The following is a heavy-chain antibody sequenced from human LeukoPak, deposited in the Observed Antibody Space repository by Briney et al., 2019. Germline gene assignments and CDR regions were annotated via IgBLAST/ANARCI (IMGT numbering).Heavy chain of an antibody. J-gene: IGHJ4*02. D-gene: IGHD6-19*01. CDR1: GFTFSGYP. CDR3: ARVGYTSGWYRN. Sequence: PGKSLRLSCAASGFTFSGYPIHWVRQAPGKGLEWVAVISYDGSNKYYADSVKGRFTISRDNSKNTLYLQMNSLRAEDTAVYYCARVGYTSGWYRNWGQGTLVTVSS. V-gene: IGHV3-30*14. CDR2: ISYDGSNK.